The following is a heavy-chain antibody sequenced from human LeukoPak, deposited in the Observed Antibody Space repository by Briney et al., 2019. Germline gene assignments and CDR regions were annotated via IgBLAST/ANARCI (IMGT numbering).Heavy chain of an antibody. J-gene: IGHJ4*02. V-gene: IGHV3-53*04. D-gene: IGHD3-22*01. Sequence: PGGSLRLSCAASGFTFSSYSMNWVRQAPGKGLEWVSVIYSGGSTYYADSVKGRFTISRHNSKNTLYLQMNSLRAEDTAVYYCARVGGSGYYYVGYWGQGTLVTVSS. CDR1: GFTFSSYS. CDR3: ARVGGSGYYYVGY. CDR2: IYSGGST.